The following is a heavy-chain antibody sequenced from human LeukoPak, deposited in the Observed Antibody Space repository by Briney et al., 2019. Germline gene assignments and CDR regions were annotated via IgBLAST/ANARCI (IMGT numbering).Heavy chain of an antibody. V-gene: IGHV1-2*02. Sequence: ASVKVSCKASGYTFTGYYMHWVRQAPGQGLEWMGWINPNSGGTNYAQKFQGRVTMTRDTSISTAYMELSRLRSDDTAVYYCAREWYSSSWYVPTYYYYYGMDVWGQGTTVTVSS. J-gene: IGHJ6*02. CDR3: AREWYSSSWYVPTYYYYYGMDV. D-gene: IGHD6-13*01. CDR2: INPNSGGT. CDR1: GYTFTGYY.